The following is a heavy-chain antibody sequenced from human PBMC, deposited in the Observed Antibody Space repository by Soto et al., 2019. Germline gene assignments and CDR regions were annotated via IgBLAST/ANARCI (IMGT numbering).Heavy chain of an antibody. Sequence: EVQLVESGEGLVQPGGSLRLSCAASGFTFSNYDMHWVRQAPGKGLEYVSAISGNGFSTYYGDSVRGRFIISRDNSKNTLYLQMGSLRAEDMAVYYCPRGPSTVATWLDYWGQGTLVTVSS. CDR2: ISGNGFST. D-gene: IGHD4-17*01. CDR1: GFTFSNYD. V-gene: IGHV3-64*02. J-gene: IGHJ4*02. CDR3: PRGPSTVATWLDY.